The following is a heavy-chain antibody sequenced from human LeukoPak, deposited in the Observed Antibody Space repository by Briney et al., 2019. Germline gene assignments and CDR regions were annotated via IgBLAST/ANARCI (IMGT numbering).Heavy chain of an antibody. CDR2: IYTSGST. V-gene: IGHV4-4*07. D-gene: IGHD2-2*01. Sequence: SGTLSLTCTVSGGSISSYYWSWIRQPAGKGLEWIGRIYTSGSTNYNPSLKSRVTMSVDTSKNQFSQKLSSVTAADTAVYYCARSHPVVVTPDYWYFDLWGRGTLVTVSS. CDR3: ARSHPVVVTPDYWYFDL. J-gene: IGHJ2*01. CDR1: GGSISSYY.